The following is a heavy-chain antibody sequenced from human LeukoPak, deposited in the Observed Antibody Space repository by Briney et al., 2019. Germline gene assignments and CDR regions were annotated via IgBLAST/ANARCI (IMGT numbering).Heavy chain of an antibody. CDR1: GFTFNQYS. J-gene: IGHJ6*03. Sequence: GGSLRLFCAVCGFTFNQYSIEGVREAPGKGVEGVAYITSSRSHIYYADSVKGRYTIYRDNAKNEVYLQMNSLRGEDTAIYYCARVMMGATVTTFHYYCMDVWGVGTAVTVSS. CDR2: ITSSRSHI. CDR3: ARVMMGATVTTFHYYCMDV. D-gene: IGHD4-11*01. V-gene: IGHV3-21*01.